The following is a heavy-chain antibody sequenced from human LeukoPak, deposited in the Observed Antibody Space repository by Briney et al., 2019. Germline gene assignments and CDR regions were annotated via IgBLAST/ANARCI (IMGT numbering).Heavy chain of an antibody. Sequence: GGPLRLSCAASGFTFSSYWMHWVRQAPGKGLVWVSRINNDESHTTYADFVKGRFTISRDNAENTLYLQMNSLRVEDTAVYYCARDQSSSWYVAWFDPWGQGTLVTVSS. CDR1: GFTFSSYW. CDR2: INNDESHT. V-gene: IGHV3-74*01. J-gene: IGHJ5*02. CDR3: ARDQSSSWYVAWFDP. D-gene: IGHD6-13*01.